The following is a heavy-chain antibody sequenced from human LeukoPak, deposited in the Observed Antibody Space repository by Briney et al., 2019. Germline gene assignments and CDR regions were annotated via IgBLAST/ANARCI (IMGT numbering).Heavy chain of an antibody. CDR2: IYSGGST. Sequence: GGSLRLSCAASGFTVSSNYMSWVRQPPGKGLEWVSVIYSGGSTYYADSVKGRFTISRDNSKNRLYLQMNSLRAEDTAVYYCARETYYYDSSGYSAYGMDVWGQETTVTVSS. CDR3: ARETYYYDSSGYSAYGMDV. CDR1: GFTVSSNY. D-gene: IGHD3-22*01. V-gene: IGHV3-53*01. J-gene: IGHJ6*02.